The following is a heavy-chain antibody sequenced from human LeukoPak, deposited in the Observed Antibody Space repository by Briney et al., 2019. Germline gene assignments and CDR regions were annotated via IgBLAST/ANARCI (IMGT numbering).Heavy chain of an antibody. D-gene: IGHD5-12*01. CDR1: GGSINTYY. Sequence: SETLSLTCTVSGGSINTYYWSWIRQSPGKGLVWSGYIYYSGSTNFNPSLKSRITISIDTSKNQFSLKLRSVTAADTAVYYCARGGGYEMPRVFDYWGQGTLVTVSS. CDR2: IYYSGST. J-gene: IGHJ4*02. V-gene: IGHV4-59*01. CDR3: ARGGGYEMPRVFDY.